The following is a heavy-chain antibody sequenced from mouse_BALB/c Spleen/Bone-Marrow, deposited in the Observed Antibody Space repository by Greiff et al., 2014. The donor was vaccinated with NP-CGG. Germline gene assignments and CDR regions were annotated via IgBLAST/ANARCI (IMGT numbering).Heavy chain of an antibody. CDR3: ASYVYGYYFDY. CDR2: IDPANGST. V-gene: IGHV14-3*02. CDR1: GFNIKDTY. J-gene: IGHJ2*01. Sequence: LVESGAELVKPGASVKLSCTASGFNIKDTYMHWVKQRPEQGLEWIGRIDPANGSTKYDPKFQGKATITADTSSNTAYLQLSSLTSEDTAVYYCASYVYGYYFDYWGQGTTLTVSS. D-gene: IGHD2-2*01.